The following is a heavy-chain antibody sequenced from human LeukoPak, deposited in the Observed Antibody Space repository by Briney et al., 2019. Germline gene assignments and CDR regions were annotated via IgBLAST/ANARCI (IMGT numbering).Heavy chain of an antibody. CDR3: ARAKYYDGSGYPNYFDP. CDR1: GFTFSTYS. Sequence: PGGSLRLSCAASGFTFSTYSMNWVRQGPGKGLEWVSSITSSSGYRYCADSVEGRFTISRDNAKNSLYLQMNSLRAEDTAVYYCARAKYYDGSGYPNYFDPWGQGTLVTVTS. CDR2: ITSSSGYR. J-gene: IGHJ5*02. D-gene: IGHD3-22*01. V-gene: IGHV3-21*01.